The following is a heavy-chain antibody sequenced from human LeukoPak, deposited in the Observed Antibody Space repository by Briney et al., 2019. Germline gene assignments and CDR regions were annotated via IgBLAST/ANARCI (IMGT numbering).Heavy chain of an antibody. D-gene: IGHD4-17*01. Sequence: GGSLRLSCAASGFTFSSYSMNWVRQAPGKGLEWVSYISSSSSTIYYADSVKGRFTISRDNAKNSLYLQMNSLRAEDTAVYYCAREDGDYGGYFDCWGQGTLVTVSS. CDR1: GFTFSSYS. J-gene: IGHJ4*02. CDR2: ISSSSSTI. CDR3: AREDGDYGGYFDC. V-gene: IGHV3-48*04.